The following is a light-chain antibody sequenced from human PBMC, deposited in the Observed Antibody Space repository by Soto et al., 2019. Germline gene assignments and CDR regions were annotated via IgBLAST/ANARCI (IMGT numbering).Light chain of an antibody. J-gene: IGKJ1*01. CDR1: QSISSW. CDR3: LQYNSHSWT. Sequence: DIQMTQSPSTLSASVGDRVTITCRASQSISSWLAGYQHKPGKAPKLRIYKASSLESGVPSRFSGSGSGTELTLTISTLQPQDCPSYYCLQYNSHSWTFGQGTKVEIK. V-gene: IGKV1-5*03. CDR2: KAS.